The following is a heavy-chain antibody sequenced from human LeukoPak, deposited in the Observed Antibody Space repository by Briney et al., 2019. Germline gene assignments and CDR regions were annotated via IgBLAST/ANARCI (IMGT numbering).Heavy chain of an antibody. D-gene: IGHD1-26*01. CDR1: GASISRYY. V-gene: IGHV4-59*08. Sequence: ETVSLTCSVSGASISRYYWSWIRQPPGKGLEWIGYVYHSGTTNYNPSLKSRVTISVDTSKNQFSLKLSSVTAADTAVYYCARHDRPSGSYYVSPDAFDIRGQGTMVTVSS. CDR2: VYHSGTT. J-gene: IGHJ3*02. CDR3: ARHDRPSGSYYVSPDAFDI.